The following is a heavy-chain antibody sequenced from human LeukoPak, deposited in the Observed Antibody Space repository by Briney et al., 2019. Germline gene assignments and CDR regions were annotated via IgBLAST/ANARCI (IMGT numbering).Heavy chain of an antibody. CDR3: ARVESVTIFGVVIEYYFDY. J-gene: IGHJ4*02. Sequence: PSETLSLTCTVSGGSISIYYWSWIRQPPGKGLEWIGYIYYSGSTNYNPSLKSRVTISVDTSKNQFSLKQSSVTAADTAVYYCARVESVTIFGVVIEYYFDYWGQGTLVTVSS. CDR1: GGSISIYY. D-gene: IGHD3-3*01. CDR2: IYYSGST. V-gene: IGHV4-59*08.